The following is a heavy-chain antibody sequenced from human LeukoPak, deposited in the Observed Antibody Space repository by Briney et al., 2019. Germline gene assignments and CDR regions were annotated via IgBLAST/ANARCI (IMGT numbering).Heavy chain of an antibody. CDR1: GFTFSSYW. D-gene: IGHD1-1*01. Sequence: GGSLRLSCAASGFTFSSYWMSWVRQAPGKGLEWVANINQRGSEKYYVDSVKGRFTISRDNAKTPLYLQMNRLRAEGTAVYYRARSSPLQGTTIGYSYSMDVWGQGTSAT. J-gene: IGHJ6*02. V-gene: IGHV3-7*01. CDR3: ARSSPLQGTTIGYSYSMDV. CDR2: INQRGSEK.